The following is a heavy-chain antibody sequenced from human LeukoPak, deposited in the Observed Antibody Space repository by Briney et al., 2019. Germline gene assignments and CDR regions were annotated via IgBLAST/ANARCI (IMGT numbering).Heavy chain of an antibody. Sequence: SETLSLTCTVSGDSISRSTYYWAWIRQPPGKGLEWIGEINHSGSTNYNPSLKSRVTISVDTSKNQFSLKLSSVTAADTAVYYCARSPNYYDSSGYYYRGTFDYWGQGTLVTVSS. D-gene: IGHD3-22*01. CDR3: ARSPNYYDSSGYYYRGTFDY. CDR2: INHSGST. CDR1: GDSISRSTYY. V-gene: IGHV4-39*07. J-gene: IGHJ4*02.